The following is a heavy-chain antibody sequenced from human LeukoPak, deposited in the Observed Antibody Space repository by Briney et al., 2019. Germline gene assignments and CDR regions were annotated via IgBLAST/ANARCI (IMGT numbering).Heavy chain of an antibody. CDR2: IVVGSSNT. D-gene: IGHD3-16*01. CDR3: AARPGGYASFDI. Sequence: SVKVSCKTSGFTFTNSAVQWVRQARGQRLEWIGWIVVGSSNTDYTQKFQERVTITRDMSTGTAYMELSSLRSEDTAVYYCAARPGGYASFDIWGQGTMVTVSS. J-gene: IGHJ3*02. CDR1: GFTFTNSA. V-gene: IGHV1-58*01.